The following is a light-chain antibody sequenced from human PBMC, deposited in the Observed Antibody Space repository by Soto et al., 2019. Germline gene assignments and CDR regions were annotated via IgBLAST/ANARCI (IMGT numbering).Light chain of an antibody. V-gene: IGLV6-57*01. CDR2: EHN. J-gene: IGLJ3*02. CDR3: QSYDTSDWV. Sequence: NFMLTQPHSVSESPGKTVTISCTRSSGSIASNYVQWYQQRPGSSPTTVIYEHNQRPSGVPVRFSGSIDSSSNSASLTISGLKTEDEADSYCQSYDTSDWVFGGGTKLTVL. CDR1: SGSIASNY.